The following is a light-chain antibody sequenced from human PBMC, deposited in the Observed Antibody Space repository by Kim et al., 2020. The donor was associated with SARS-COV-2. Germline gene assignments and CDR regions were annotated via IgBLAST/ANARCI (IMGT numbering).Light chain of an antibody. CDR2: AAS. Sequence: PSVAARVTVTCRASQGISSYFAWYQQKPGKAPKLLIYAASTLQSGVPSRFSGSGSGTEFTLTTSSLQPEDFATYSCQQLNSYSITFGQGTRLEIK. CDR3: QQLNSYSIT. J-gene: IGKJ5*01. CDR1: QGISSY. V-gene: IGKV1-9*01.